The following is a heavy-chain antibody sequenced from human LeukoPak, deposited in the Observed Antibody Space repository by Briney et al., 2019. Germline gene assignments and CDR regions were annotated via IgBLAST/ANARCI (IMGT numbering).Heavy chain of an antibody. CDR3: ARELTGDRTLDY. D-gene: IGHD7-27*01. V-gene: IGHV1-18*01. Sequence: ASVKVSCKASGYTFTSYAMNWVRQAPGQGLEWMGWISAYNGNTNYAQKLQGRVTMTTDTSTSTAYMELRSLRSDDTAVYYCARELTGDRTLDYWGQGTLVTVSS. J-gene: IGHJ4*02. CDR2: ISAYNGNT. CDR1: GYTFTSYA.